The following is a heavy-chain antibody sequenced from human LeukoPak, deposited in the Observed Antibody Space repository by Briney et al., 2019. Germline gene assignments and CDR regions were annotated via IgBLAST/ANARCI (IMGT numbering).Heavy chain of an antibody. D-gene: IGHD6-19*01. CDR2: IKQDGSEK. CDR3: ARDVAGFDY. Sequence: GGSLRLSCAASGFTFSNYWMSWVRQVPGKGLEWVANIKQDGSEKYYVDSVKGRFTISRDNAKNLLYLQMNSLRAEDTAVYYCARDVAGFDYWGQGNLVTVSS. J-gene: IGHJ4*02. V-gene: IGHV3-7*01. CDR1: GFTFSNYW.